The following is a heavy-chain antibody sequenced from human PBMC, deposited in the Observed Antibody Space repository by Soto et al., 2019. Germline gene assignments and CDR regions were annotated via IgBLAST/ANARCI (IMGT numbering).Heavy chain of an antibody. CDR2: IYYSGST. Sequence: SETLSLTCTVSGGSISSSSYYWGWIRQPPGKGLEWIGSIYYSGSTYYNPSLKSRVTISVDTSKNQFSLKLSSVTAADTAVYYCARLFRGHYDILTGHDDAFDIWGQGTMVTVSS. V-gene: IGHV4-39*01. D-gene: IGHD3-9*01. CDR3: ARLFRGHYDILTGHDDAFDI. CDR1: GGSISSSSYY. J-gene: IGHJ3*02.